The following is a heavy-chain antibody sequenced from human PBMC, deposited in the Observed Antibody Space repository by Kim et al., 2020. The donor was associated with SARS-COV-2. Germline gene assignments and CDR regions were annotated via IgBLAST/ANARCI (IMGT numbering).Heavy chain of an antibody. J-gene: IGHJ3*02. D-gene: IGHD6-19*01. CDR1: GFTFSSYW. Sequence: GSLRLSCAASGFTFSSYWMTWVRLAPGKGLEWVANIKQDGNQKYYVDSVKGRFTISRDNAKNSLYLQMNSLRAEDTAVYYCARDGDLYSSGNDAFDILG. CDR3: ARDGDLYSSGNDAFDI. CDR2: IKQDGNQK. V-gene: IGHV3-7*01.